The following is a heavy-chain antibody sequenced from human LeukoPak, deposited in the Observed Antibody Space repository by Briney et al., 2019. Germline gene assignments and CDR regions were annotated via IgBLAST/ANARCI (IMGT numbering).Heavy chain of an antibody. CDR1: GGSISSGSYY. D-gene: IGHD3-22*01. Sequence: SETLSLTCTVSGGSISSGSYYWSWIRQPAGKGLEWIGRIYTSGSTNYNPSPKSRVTMSVDTSKNQFSLKLSSVTAADTAVYYCARSGTTPRYDIYYYYYYMDVWGKGTTVTVSS. CDR2: IYTSGST. CDR3: ARSGTTPRYDIYYYYYYMDV. V-gene: IGHV4-61*02. J-gene: IGHJ6*03.